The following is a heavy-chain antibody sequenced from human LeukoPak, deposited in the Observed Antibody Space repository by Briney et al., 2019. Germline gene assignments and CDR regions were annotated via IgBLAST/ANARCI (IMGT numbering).Heavy chain of an antibody. Sequence: SETLSLTCSVSGGSITGSYWSWIRQSPGKGLEWIGHIYYSGTTNYSPSLRSRVTISVDTSNKQFSLKLRSVTAADTAVYYCARSKVNYYYDAGGYYYFDYWGQGALVTVSS. J-gene: IGHJ4*02. CDR1: GGSITGSY. CDR2: IYYSGTT. CDR3: ARSKVNYYYDAGGYYYFDY. V-gene: IGHV4-59*01. D-gene: IGHD3-22*01.